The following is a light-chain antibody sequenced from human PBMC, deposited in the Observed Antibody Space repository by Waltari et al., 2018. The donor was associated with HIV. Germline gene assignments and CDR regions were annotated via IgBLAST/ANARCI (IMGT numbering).Light chain of an antibody. J-gene: IGLJ3*02. Sequence: QSVLTQPPSVSGAPGQRVTISCTGSSSNIGAGYDVHWYQQLPGTAPKLPIYGNSNRPSGVPDRFSGSKSGTSASLAITGLQAADEADYYCQSYDSSLTTWVFGGGTKLTVL. CDR3: QSYDSSLTTWV. CDR1: SSNIGAGYD. V-gene: IGLV1-40*01. CDR2: GNS.